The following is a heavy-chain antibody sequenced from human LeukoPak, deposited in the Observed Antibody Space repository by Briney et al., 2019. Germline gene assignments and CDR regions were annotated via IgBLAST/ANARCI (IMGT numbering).Heavy chain of an antibody. J-gene: IGHJ3*02. V-gene: IGHV4-34*01. CDR1: GGSFSGYY. CDR2: INHSGST. D-gene: IGHD3-10*01. CDR3: ARGRGGFTMVRGVMGPFAFDI. Sequence: SETLSLTCAVYGGSFSGYYWCWIRQPPGKGLEWLGEINHSGSTNYNPSLKSRVTISVDTSKNQFSLKLSSVTAADTAVYYCARGRGGFTMVRGVMGPFAFDIWGQGTMVTVSS.